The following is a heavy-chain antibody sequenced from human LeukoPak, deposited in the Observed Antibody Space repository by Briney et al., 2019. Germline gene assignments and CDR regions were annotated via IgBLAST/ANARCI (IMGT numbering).Heavy chain of an antibody. CDR2: IYYSGST. Sequence: PSETLSLTCTVSGGSISSYYWSWIRQPPGKGLEWIGYIYYSGSTSYNPSLKSRVTISVDTSKNQFSLKLSSVTAADTAVYYCARDEDLGWFDPWGQGTLVTVSS. CDR3: ARDEDLGWFDP. J-gene: IGHJ5*02. CDR1: GGSISSYY. V-gene: IGHV4-59*01.